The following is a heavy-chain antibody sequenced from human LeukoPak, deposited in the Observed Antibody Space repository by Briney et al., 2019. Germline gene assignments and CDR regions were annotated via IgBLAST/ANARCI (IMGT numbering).Heavy chain of an antibody. J-gene: IGHJ4*02. CDR1: GYTLTELS. CDR2: FDPEDGET. Sequence: ASVKVSCKVSGYTLTELSMHWVRQAPGKGLEWMGGFDPEDGETIYAQKFQGRVTMTEDTSTDTAYMELSSLRSEDTAVYYCARSITMVRGVTLPDYWGQGTLVTVSS. D-gene: IGHD3-10*01. CDR3: ARSITMVRGVTLPDY. V-gene: IGHV1-24*01.